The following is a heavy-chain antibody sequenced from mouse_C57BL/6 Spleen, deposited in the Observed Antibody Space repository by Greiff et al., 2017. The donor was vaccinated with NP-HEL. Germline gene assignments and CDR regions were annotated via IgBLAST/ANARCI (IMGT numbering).Heavy chain of an antibody. D-gene: IGHD2-5*01. CDR2: IDPETGGT. V-gene: IGHV1-15*01. CDR3: TRRQYYSNFWFAY. Sequence: QVQLQQSGAELVRPGASVTLSCKASGYTFTDYEMHWVKQTPVHGLEWIGAIDPETGGTAYNQKFKGKAILTADKSSSTAYMELRNLTSEDSAVYYCTRRQYYSNFWFAYWGQGTLVTVSA. CDR1: GYTFTDYE. J-gene: IGHJ3*01.